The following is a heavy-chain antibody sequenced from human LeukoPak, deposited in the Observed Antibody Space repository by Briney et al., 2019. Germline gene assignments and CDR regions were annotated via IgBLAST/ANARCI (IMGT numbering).Heavy chain of an antibody. CDR1: GYTFTSYY. CDR3: ARDFGDAMTTFDY. J-gene: IGHJ4*02. CDR2: INPNSGGT. D-gene: IGHD4-11*01. V-gene: IGHV1-2*02. Sequence: ASVKVSCKASGYTFTSYYMHWVRQAPGQGLEWMGWINPNSGGTNYAQKFQGRVTMTRDTSISTAYMELSRLRSDDTAVYYCARDFGDAMTTFDYWGQGTLVTVSS.